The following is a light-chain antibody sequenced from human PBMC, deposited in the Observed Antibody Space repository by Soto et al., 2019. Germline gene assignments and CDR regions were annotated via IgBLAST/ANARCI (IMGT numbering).Light chain of an antibody. Sequence: EIVMTQSPATLSLSPGERATLSCRASQSVGNHLAWHQQKPGQAPRLLIYGASNRATGIPDRFSGSGSGTDFTLTISRVEPEDFAVYYCQQYNNWPRLTFGGGTKVDIK. V-gene: IGKV3D-15*01. CDR3: QQYNNWPRLT. CDR1: QSVGNH. J-gene: IGKJ4*01. CDR2: GAS.